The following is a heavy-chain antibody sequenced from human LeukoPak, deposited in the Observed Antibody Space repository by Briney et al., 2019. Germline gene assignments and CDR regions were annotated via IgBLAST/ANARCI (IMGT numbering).Heavy chain of an antibody. D-gene: IGHD4-23*01. CDR3: VTDYGGSSGAFDI. Sequence: GGSLRLSCTGSGFTLSSYAMNWVRRAPGQGLEWVSSISSSSDTYYTDSVKGRFTISRDNAKNSLYLQMNSLRAEDTAVYYCVTDYGGSSGAFDIWGQGTMVTVSS. V-gene: IGHV3-69-1*01. CDR2: ISSSSDT. J-gene: IGHJ3*02. CDR1: GFTLSSYA.